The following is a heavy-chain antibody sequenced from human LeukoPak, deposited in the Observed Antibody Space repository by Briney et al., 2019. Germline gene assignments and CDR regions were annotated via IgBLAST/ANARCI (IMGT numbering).Heavy chain of an antibody. CDR1: GASISSDY. J-gene: IGHJ4*02. CDR3: ARAGNYYYSSGYYSHFDY. V-gene: IGHV4-59*01. Sequence: SETLSLTCTVSGASISSDYWNWIRQPPGKGLEWIGHVYHSGSTNYNPSLKSRVTISVDTSKNRFSLKLSSVTAADTAVYYCARAGNYYYSSGYYSHFDYWGQGTLVTVSS. CDR2: VYHSGST. D-gene: IGHD3-22*01.